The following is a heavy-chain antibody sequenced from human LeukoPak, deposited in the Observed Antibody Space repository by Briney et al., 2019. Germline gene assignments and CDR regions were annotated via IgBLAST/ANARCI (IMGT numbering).Heavy chain of an antibody. Sequence: PGGTLRLSCAASGFTFSSYDMSWVRQAPGKGLEWVSYISSSGSSIYYADSVKGRFTISRDNAKNSLYLQMNSLRVEDTAVYYCARDQEPDAFDIWGQGTMVTVSS. CDR3: ARDQEPDAFDI. CDR1: GFTFSSYD. D-gene: IGHD1-26*01. V-gene: IGHV3-48*03. CDR2: ISSSGSSI. J-gene: IGHJ3*02.